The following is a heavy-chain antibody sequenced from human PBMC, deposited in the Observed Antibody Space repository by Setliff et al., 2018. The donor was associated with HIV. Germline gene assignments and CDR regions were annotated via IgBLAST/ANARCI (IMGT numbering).Heavy chain of an antibody. J-gene: IGHJ6*02. D-gene: IGHD6-13*01. CDR1: GYTFSSHD. V-gene: IGHV1-8*02. CDR2: MNPKSGNS. CDR3: ARFLPGYSSSWYFGCSYYGMDV. Sequence: ASVKVSCKASGYTFSSHDINWVRQATGQGLEWMGWMNPKSGNSGYAQKFQGRVTMTRNTSISTAYMELRSLTSEDTAVYYCARFLPGYSSSWYFGCSYYGMDVWGQGTTVTVSS.